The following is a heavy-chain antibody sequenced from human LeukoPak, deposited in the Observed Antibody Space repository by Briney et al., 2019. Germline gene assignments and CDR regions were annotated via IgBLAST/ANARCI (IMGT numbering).Heavy chain of an antibody. J-gene: IGHJ4*02. D-gene: IGHD2-15*01. CDR2: IWHDGSNK. CDR1: GFTFSSYD. Sequence: RSLRLSCAASGFTFSSYDMHWVRQAPGKGLEWVALIWHDGSNKYYADSVKGRFTISRDNSRNTLYLQMNSLRAEDTAVYYCARDRSGTFDYWGQGTLVTVSS. V-gene: IGHV3-33*01. CDR3: ARDRSGTFDY.